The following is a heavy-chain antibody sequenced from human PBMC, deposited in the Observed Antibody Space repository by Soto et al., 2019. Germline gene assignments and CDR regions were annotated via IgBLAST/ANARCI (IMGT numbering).Heavy chain of an antibody. CDR3: AKDNYYDFWSGYRGDTFDI. Sequence: QPGGSLRLSCAASGFTFSSFGMHWVRQAPGKGLEWVAVISYDGSNKYYADSVKGRFTISRDNSKNTLYLQMNSLRAEDTAVYYCAKDNYYDFWSGYRGDTFDIWGQGTMVTVSS. CDR1: GFTFSSFG. V-gene: IGHV3-30*18. D-gene: IGHD3-3*01. J-gene: IGHJ3*02. CDR2: ISYDGSNK.